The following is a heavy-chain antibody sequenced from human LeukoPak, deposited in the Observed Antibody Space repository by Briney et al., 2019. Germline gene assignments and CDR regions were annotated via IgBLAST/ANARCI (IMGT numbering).Heavy chain of an antibody. D-gene: IGHD3-10*01. CDR1: GFTFSSYG. CDR3: AKDLSAYGSGSYSFRD. Sequence: GGSLRLSCAASGFTFSSYGMSWVRQAPGKGLEWVSAISGSGGSTYYADSVKGRFTISRDNSKNTLYLQMNSLRAEDTAVYYCAKDLSAYGSGSYSFRDWGQGTLVTVSS. J-gene: IGHJ4*02. V-gene: IGHV3-23*01. CDR2: ISGSGGST.